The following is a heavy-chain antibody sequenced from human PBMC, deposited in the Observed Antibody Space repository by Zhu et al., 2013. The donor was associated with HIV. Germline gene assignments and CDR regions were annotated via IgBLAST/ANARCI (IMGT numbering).Heavy chain of an antibody. CDR3: ATGQRVVTGDYAFDI. V-gene: IGHV1-46*01. CDR2: INPSGGSR. J-gene: IGHJ3*02. CDR1: GHTFTSYY. Sequence: QVQLVQSGAEVKKPGASVKVSCKAPGHTFTSYYMHWVRQAPGQGLEWMGIINPSGGSRNYAQKFQGRVTMTRDTSTSTVYMELSSLRSEDTAVYYCATGQRVVTGDYAFDIWGQGTMVTVSS. D-gene: IGHD7-27*01.